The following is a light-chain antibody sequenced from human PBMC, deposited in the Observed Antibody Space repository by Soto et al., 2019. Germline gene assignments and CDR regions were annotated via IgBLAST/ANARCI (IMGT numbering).Light chain of an antibody. CDR1: SSDVGGYNY. J-gene: IGLJ2*01. V-gene: IGLV2-14*01. CDR3: SSYTSRSTRV. Sequence: QSALTQPASVSGSPGQSITISCTGTSSDVGGYNYVSWYQQHPGKAPNLMIYEVSNRPSGVSNRFSGSKSGNTASLTISVLQAEDEADYYCSSYTSRSTRVFGGGTKLTVL. CDR2: EVS.